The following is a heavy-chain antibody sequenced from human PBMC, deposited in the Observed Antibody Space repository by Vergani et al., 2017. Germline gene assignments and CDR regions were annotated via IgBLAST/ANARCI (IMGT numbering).Heavy chain of an antibody. CDR1: GGTFSSYA. J-gene: IGHJ3*02. CDR3: ARVGTAMPLSGYDHALLRIGAFDI. Sequence: QVQLVQSGAEVKKPGASVKVSCKASGGTFSSYAISWVRQAPGQGLEWMGRIIPILGTANYAQKFQGRVTITADESTSTAYMELSSLRSEDTAVYYCARVGTAMPLSGYDHALLRIGAFDIWGQGTMVTVSS. V-gene: IGHV1-69*11. CDR2: IIPILGTA. D-gene: IGHD5-12*01.